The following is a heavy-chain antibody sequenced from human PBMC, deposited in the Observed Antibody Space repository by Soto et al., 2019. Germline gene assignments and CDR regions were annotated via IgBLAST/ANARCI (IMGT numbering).Heavy chain of an antibody. Sequence: SETLSLTCTVSGGSISSYYWSWIRQPPGKGLERIGYIYYSGSTNYNPSLKSRVTISVDTSKNQFSLKLSSVTAADTAVYYCARAGGSGSYYSPFDYWGQGTLVTVSS. D-gene: IGHD3-10*01. CDR3: ARAGGSGSYYSPFDY. CDR2: IYYSGST. J-gene: IGHJ4*02. CDR1: GGSISSYY. V-gene: IGHV4-59*01.